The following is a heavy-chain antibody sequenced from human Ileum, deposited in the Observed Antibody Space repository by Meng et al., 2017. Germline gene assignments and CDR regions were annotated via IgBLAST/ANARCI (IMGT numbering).Heavy chain of an antibody. CDR3: ARSTYSSGWVDH. D-gene: IGHD6-19*01. CDR2: VNPNSGVP. J-gene: IGHJ4*02. Sequence: ASVKVSCKTSGYSFTGYYIHWVRQAPGQGLEWMGYVNPNSGVPTYAQNFQGRVTMTRDTSIRTVYMDLSRLTSNDTAVFYCARSTYSSGWVDHWGQGTLVTVSS. V-gene: IGHV1-2*02. CDR1: GYSFTGYY.